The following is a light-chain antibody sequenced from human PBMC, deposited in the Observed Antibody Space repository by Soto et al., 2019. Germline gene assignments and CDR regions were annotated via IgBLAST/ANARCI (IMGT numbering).Light chain of an antibody. J-gene: IGKJ5*01. CDR3: QQYGSSPT. Sequence: EIVLTQSPGTLSLSPGERATLSCRATQSVSNNYLAWYQQKPGQAPRLLIYDASSRATGIPDRFSGSGSGTDFTLTISRLEPEDFTVYYCQQYGSSPTFGQGTRLEIK. CDR2: DAS. V-gene: IGKV3-20*01. CDR1: QSVSNNY.